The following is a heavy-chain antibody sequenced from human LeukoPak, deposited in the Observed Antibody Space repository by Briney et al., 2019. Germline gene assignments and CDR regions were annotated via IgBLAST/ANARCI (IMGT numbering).Heavy chain of an antibody. V-gene: IGHV3-7*01. Sequence: GGSLRLSCAASGFTFSAYWMSWVRQAPGKGLEWVANIRQDGSDKYYVDSVKGGFTISRDNAKNSLYLQMNSLRAEDTAVYYCARDGGSAMPFDYWGQGTLVTVSS. J-gene: IGHJ4*02. CDR2: IRQDGSDK. CDR1: GFTFSAYW. D-gene: IGHD2-2*01. CDR3: ARDGGSAMPFDY.